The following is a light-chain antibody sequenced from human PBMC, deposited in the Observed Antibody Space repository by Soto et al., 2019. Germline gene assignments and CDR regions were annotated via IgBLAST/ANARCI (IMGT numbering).Light chain of an antibody. CDR3: QQSYSPPWT. V-gene: IGKV1-9*01. CDR2: SAS. J-gene: IGKJ1*01. CDR1: QALSNY. Sequence: DIQLTQSPSVLSASVGDTVTITCRASQALSNYLAWYQQKPGKAPDLLIYSASTLQSGVPSRFSGSGSETEFSLTIRALQPEDFATYYCQQSYSPPWTFGQGTKVEIK.